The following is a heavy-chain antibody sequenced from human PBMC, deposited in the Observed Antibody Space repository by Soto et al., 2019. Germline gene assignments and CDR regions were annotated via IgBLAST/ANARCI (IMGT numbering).Heavy chain of an antibody. J-gene: IGHJ4*02. CDR1: GFTVSSNY. CDR2: MYCGGGT. D-gene: IGHD4-17*01. Sequence: EVQLVESGGGLVQPGGSLRLSCAASGFTVSSNYMSWVRQAPGKGLECVSVMYCGGGTYYADSVKGRFTISRDNSKNTLYLQMNSLRAEDTAVYYCARDPAVTTYFDYWGQGTLVTVSS. CDR3: ARDPAVTTYFDY. V-gene: IGHV3-66*01.